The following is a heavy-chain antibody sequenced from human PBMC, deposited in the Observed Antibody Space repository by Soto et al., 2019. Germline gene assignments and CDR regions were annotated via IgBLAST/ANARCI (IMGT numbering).Heavy chain of an antibody. J-gene: IGHJ3*02. Sequence: QVQLEESGPGLVKPSETLSLTCTVSYGSINSYYWSWIRQPPGKGLEWIGYIYDPGRTNYNPSLRSRVSIALDPSKNQFSLKLSSVTAADTAMYYCARHLYLTDPYLAAFDIWGQGTVVTVSS. D-gene: IGHD2-21*02. CDR1: YGSINSYY. CDR3: ARHLYLTDPYLAAFDI. V-gene: IGHV4-59*08. CDR2: IYDPGRT.